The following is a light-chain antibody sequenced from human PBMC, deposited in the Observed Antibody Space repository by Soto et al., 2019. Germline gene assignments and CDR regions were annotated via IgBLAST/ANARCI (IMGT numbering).Light chain of an antibody. V-gene: IGKV3-20*01. CDR2: GAS. J-gene: IGKJ1*01. Sequence: EIVLTQSPGTLSLSPGERATLSCRASQSVSRNYLAWYQQKPGRAPRLLIYGASNRATGIPDRFSGSGSGTDFTLTISRLEPEDFALYYCQQYDNSRWTFGQGTKVEIK. CDR3: QQYDNSRWT. CDR1: QSVSRNY.